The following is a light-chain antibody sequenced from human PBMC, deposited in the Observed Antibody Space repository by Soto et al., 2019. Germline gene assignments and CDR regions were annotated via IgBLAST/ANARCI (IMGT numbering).Light chain of an antibody. CDR1: QSVRNSY. Sequence: EILLTQSPGTLSLSPGERATLSCRASQSVRNSYLAWYQQKPGQAPRLLIYGASGRATGIPDRFSGSGSGTDFTLPISRLEPEDFAVYYCQQYGSTPYNFGQGTKLEI. J-gene: IGKJ2*01. V-gene: IGKV3-20*01. CDR3: QQYGSTPYN. CDR2: GAS.